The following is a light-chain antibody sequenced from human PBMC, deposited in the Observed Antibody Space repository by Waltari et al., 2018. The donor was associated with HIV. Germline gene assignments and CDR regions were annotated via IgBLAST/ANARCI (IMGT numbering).Light chain of an antibody. CDR3: QSPDSGTYVV. Sequence: SYELTQPPSVSVSPGQTARITCSGDALPKQYAFWYQQKPGQAPVLVIYKDRERPSGIPERFSGSSSGTTVTLTSSGVQAEDEADYYCQSPDSGTYVVFGGGTKLTVL. CDR2: KDR. CDR1: ALPKQY. J-gene: IGLJ2*01. V-gene: IGLV3-25*03.